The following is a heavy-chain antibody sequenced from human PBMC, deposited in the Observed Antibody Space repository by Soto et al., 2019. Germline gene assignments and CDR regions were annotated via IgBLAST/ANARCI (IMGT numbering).Heavy chain of an antibody. J-gene: IGHJ6*02. D-gene: IGHD7-27*01. CDR1: GGSISSGGYY. Sequence: QVQLQESGPGLVKPSQTLSLTCTVSGGSISSGGYYWSWIRQHPGKGLEWIGYIYYSGSTYYNPSLKSRVTISVDTSKNQFSLKLSSGTAADTAVYYCARANPAGTNWGRGYYYYGMDVLGQGTTVTVSS. CDR2: IYYSGST. CDR3: ARANPAGTNWGRGYYYYGMDV. V-gene: IGHV4-31*03.